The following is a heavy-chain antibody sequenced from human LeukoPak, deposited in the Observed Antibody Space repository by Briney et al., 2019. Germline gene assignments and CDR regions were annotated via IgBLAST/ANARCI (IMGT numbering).Heavy chain of an antibody. D-gene: IGHD2-15*01. V-gene: IGHV4-59*01. Sequence: SETLSLTCTVSGGSISSYYWSWIRQPPGKGLEWIGYIYYSGSTNYNPSLKSRVTISVDTSKNQFSLKLSSVTAADTAVYYCARAIGGSTHGAFDIWGQGTMVTVSS. CDR3: ARAIGGSTHGAFDI. CDR1: GGSISSYY. CDR2: IYYSGST. J-gene: IGHJ3*02.